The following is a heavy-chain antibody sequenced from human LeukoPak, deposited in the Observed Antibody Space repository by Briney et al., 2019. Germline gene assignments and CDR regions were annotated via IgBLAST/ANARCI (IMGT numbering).Heavy chain of an antibody. CDR3: ASGDSSGWYSPSHLDY. CDR1: GFTFSSNY. CDR2: IYSGGST. J-gene: IGHJ4*02. V-gene: IGHV3-53*01. D-gene: IGHD6-19*01. Sequence: GGSLRLSCAASGFTFSSNYMSWVRQAPGKGLEWVSVIYSGGSTYYADSVKGRFTISRDNSKNTLYLQVNSLRAEDTAVYYCASGDSSGWYSPSHLDYWGQGTLVTVSS.